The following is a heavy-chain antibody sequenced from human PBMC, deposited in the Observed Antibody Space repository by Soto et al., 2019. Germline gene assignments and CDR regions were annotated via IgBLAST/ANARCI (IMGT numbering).Heavy chain of an antibody. CDR2: ISFDGSIK. CDR3: AKDDSEYSNYWSSFDY. V-gene: IGHV3-30*18. Sequence: QVQLVESGGGVVQPGRSLRLSCAASGFTFSHYGMEWVRKAPGKGLEWVASISFDGSIKHYSDSVQCRFSISRDNYRGTLSLQMNSLGAEDTAMYYCAKDDSEYSNYWSSFDYWGQGALVAVSS. CDR1: GFTFSHYG. D-gene: IGHD4-4*01. J-gene: IGHJ4*02.